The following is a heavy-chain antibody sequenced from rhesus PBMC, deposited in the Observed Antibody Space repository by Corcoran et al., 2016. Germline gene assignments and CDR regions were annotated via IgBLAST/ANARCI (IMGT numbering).Heavy chain of an antibody. J-gene: IGHJ4*01. CDR1: GASISSNY. D-gene: IGHD4-29*01. Sequence: QVQLQESGPGLVKPSETLPLTCAVSGASISSNYWNWIRQPPGKGLEWIGYIYGGGGSTSYNPSLKSRVTISKDTSKSQFSLKLTSVTAADTAVYYCTRGSFARDDGLDYWGQGVLVTVSS. V-gene: IGHV4S6*01. CDR2: IYGGGGST. CDR3: TRGSFARDDGLDY.